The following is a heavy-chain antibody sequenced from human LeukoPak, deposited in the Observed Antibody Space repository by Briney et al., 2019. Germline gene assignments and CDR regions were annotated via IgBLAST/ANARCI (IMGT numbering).Heavy chain of an antibody. J-gene: IGHJ6*03. Sequence: AASVKVSCKASGYTFTGYSLHWVRQAPGQGLEWLGWFSPESCGTVYAQEFRGRVTMTGDKSNSTACMELSRLSSDDTAVYYCVTLRSNSLLHYFYTDGGGERTTAIASS. CDR3: VTLRSNSLLHYFYTDG. V-gene: IGHV1-2*02. CDR2: FSPESCGT. CDR1: GYTFTGYS. D-gene: IGHD6-13*01.